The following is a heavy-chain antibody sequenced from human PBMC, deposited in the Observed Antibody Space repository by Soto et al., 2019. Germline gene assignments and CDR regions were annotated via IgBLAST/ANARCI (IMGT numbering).Heavy chain of an antibody. J-gene: IGHJ4*02. V-gene: IGHV4-39*01. Sequence: SETLSLTCTVSGGSISSSSYYWGWIRQPPGKGLEWIGSIYYSGSTYYNPSLKSRVTISVDTSKNQFSLNLSSVTAADTAVYYCARHNTPIRWFVYVGQGTLLTTFS. CDR3: ARHNTPIRWFVY. CDR1: GGSISSSSYY. D-gene: IGHD5-18*01. CDR2: IYYSGST.